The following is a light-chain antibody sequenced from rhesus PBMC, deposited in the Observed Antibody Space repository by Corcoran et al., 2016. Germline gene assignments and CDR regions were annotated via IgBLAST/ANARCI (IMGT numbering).Light chain of an antibody. V-gene: IGKV1-43*02. CDR1: QGINTY. J-gene: IGKJ3*01. CDR3: LQYSSDPFT. CDR2: ASS. Sequence: DIQMTQSPSSLSASVGDRVTITSSASQGINTYLNWYQQKPGKAPQRLSYASSSLESGVTSRFSGIGSGTAFTLTISSLQPEDVATNYCLQYSSDPFTFGPGTKLDIK.